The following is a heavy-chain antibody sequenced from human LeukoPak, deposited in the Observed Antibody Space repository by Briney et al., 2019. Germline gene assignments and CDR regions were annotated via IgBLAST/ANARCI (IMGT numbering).Heavy chain of an antibody. D-gene: IGHD3-3*01. Sequence: SETLSLTCTVSGGSINYYYWMWIRQPPGKGLEWIGGIHYSGNTYYNPSLKSRVTISIDTSKNQFSLKLSSVTAADTAVYYCARLGAGPTYYDFWSGYSSFYFDYWGQGTLVTVSS. V-gene: IGHV4-39*01. CDR2: IHYSGNT. CDR1: GGSINYYY. J-gene: IGHJ4*02. CDR3: ARLGAGPTYYDFWSGYSSFYFDY.